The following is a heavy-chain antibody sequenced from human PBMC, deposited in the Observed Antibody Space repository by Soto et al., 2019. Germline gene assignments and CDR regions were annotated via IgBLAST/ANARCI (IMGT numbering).Heavy chain of an antibody. CDR3: ARVHGQGYWIRTSGYSFFWYFEL. V-gene: IGHV3-30-3*01. CDR1: GFTFSSYA. J-gene: IGHJ2*01. Sequence: GGSLRLSCAASGFTFSSYAMHWVRQAPGKGLEWVAVISYDGSNKYYADSVKGRFTISRDNSKNTLYLQMNSLRAEDTAVYYCARVHGQGYWIRTSGYSFFWYFELWGRGTLVTVSS. CDR2: ISYDGSNK. D-gene: IGHD2-2*01.